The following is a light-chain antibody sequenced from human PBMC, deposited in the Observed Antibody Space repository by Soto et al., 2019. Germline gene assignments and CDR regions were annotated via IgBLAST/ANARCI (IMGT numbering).Light chain of an antibody. CDR3: QQYYSTPWT. CDR1: QSISSN. Sequence: EIVMTQSPATLSVSPGERATLSCRASQSISSNLAWYQQKPGQAPRLLMFRTSSRATGFPARFSGSGSGTEFNLTISSLQSEDFGVYYCQQYYSTPWTFGQGTKVEIK. CDR2: RTS. J-gene: IGKJ1*01. V-gene: IGKV3-15*01.